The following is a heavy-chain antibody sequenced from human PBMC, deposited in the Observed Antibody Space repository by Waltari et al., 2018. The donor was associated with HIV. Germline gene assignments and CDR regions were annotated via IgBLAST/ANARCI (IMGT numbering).Heavy chain of an antibody. CDR1: GFTFSSYA. J-gene: IGHJ4*02. CDR3: AKEWMATIGYSDY. Sequence: EVQLVESGGGLVQPGGSLRLSWAASGFTFSSYALSWVLQAPGKGLERVSAISGSGGSTYYADSVKGRFTISRDNSKNTLYLQMNSLRAEDTAVYYCAKEWMATIGYSDYWGQGTLVTVSS. CDR2: ISGSGGST. D-gene: IGHD5-12*01. V-gene: IGHV3-23*04.